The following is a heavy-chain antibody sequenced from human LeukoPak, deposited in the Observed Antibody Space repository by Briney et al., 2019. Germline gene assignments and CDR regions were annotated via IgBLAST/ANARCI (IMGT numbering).Heavy chain of an antibody. CDR1: GGSISSYY. Sequence: SETLSLTCTVSGGSISSYYWSWIRQPPGKGLEWIGYVHYSGSTNYNPSLKSRVTISVDTSKNQFSLKLSSVTTADTAVYYCARDRGTWNDDGFDYWGQGTLVTVSS. CDR3: ARDRGTWNDDGFDY. CDR2: VHYSGST. J-gene: IGHJ4*02. D-gene: IGHD1-1*01. V-gene: IGHV4-59*01.